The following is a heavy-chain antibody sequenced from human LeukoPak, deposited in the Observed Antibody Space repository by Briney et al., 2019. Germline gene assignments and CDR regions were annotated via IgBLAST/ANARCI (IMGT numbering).Heavy chain of an antibody. Sequence: PGGSLRLSCAASGFTFSDYAMSWVRQAPGKGLEWVSVISGTGGSTYYADSVKGRFTISRDNVKNSLYLQMNSLRVADTAVYYCARARRGMDVWGQGTTVTVSS. J-gene: IGHJ6*02. CDR1: GFTFSDYA. CDR2: ISGTGGST. V-gene: IGHV3-23*01. CDR3: ARARRGMDV.